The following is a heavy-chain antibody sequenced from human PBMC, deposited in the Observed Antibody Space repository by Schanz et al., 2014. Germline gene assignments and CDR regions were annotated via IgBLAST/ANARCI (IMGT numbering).Heavy chain of an antibody. V-gene: IGHV1-69*08. CDR3: ARETVGLTSDHQYYGMDV. J-gene: IGHJ6*02. D-gene: IGHD1-26*01. CDR1: GDTFSTST. Sequence: QVQLVQSGAEVKKPGSSVKVSCKASGDTFSTSTFTWVRQAPGQGLEWMGRVIPMLSIPNYAQKFQDRVTMTADKSTSTAYMELSNLRSEDTAVYFCARETVGLTSDHQYYGMDVWGQGTTVTVSS. CDR2: VIPMLSIP.